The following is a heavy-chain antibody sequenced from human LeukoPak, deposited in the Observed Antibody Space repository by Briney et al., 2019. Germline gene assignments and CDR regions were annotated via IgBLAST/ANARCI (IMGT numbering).Heavy chain of an antibody. CDR3: ARDVGYSSGWYLGEGYFDY. Sequence: SETLSLTCAVYGWSFSGYYWSWIRQPPGKGLEWIGEINHSGSTNYNPSLKSRVTISVDTSKNQFSLKLSSVNAADTAVYYCARDVGYSSGWYLGEGYFDYWGQGTLVTVSS. J-gene: IGHJ4*02. CDR2: INHSGST. CDR1: GWSFSGYY. D-gene: IGHD6-19*01. V-gene: IGHV4-34*01.